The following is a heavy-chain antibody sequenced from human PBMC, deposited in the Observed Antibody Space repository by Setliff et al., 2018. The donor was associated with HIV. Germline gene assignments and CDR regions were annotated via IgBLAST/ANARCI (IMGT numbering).Heavy chain of an antibody. J-gene: IGHJ4*02. Sequence: PGGSLRLSCAASGFTFSSYAMSWVRQAPGKGLEWVSAISGSGGSTYYADSVKGRFTISRDNSKNTQYLQMNSLRAEDTAVYYCARIYNYVWGTYRNFDYWGQGTLVTVSS. CDR1: GFTFSSYA. CDR3: ARIYNYVWGTYRNFDY. CDR2: ISGSGGST. D-gene: IGHD3-16*02. V-gene: IGHV3-23*01.